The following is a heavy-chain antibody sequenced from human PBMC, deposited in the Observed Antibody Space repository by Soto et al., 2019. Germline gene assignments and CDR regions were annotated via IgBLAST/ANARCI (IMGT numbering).Heavy chain of an antibody. CDR2: IYSTVST. CDR3: ARVGAAAAGTPNWFDP. D-gene: IGHD6-13*01. Sequence: PSETLSLTCTVSGVSVSSGGYYWSWIRQPPGKGLEWIAYIYSTVSTNYNPSLKSRVTISVDTSKNQFSLKLSSVTAADTAVYYCARVGAAAAGTPNWFDPWGQGTLVTVSS. V-gene: IGHV4-61*08. J-gene: IGHJ5*02. CDR1: GVSVSSGGYY.